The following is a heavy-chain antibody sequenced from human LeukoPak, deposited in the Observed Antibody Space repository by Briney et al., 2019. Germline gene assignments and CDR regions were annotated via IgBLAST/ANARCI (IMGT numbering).Heavy chain of an antibody. CDR1: GFTFTSYS. Sequence: GGSLRLSCAASGFTFTSYSMDWVRQAPGKGLEWVSSISSSSSYIYYADSVKGRFTISRGNAKNSLYLQMNSLRAEDTAVYYCARDLYGDYAGDYWGQGTLVTVSP. CDR3: ARDLYGDYAGDY. V-gene: IGHV3-21*01. CDR2: ISSSSSYI. J-gene: IGHJ4*02. D-gene: IGHD4-17*01.